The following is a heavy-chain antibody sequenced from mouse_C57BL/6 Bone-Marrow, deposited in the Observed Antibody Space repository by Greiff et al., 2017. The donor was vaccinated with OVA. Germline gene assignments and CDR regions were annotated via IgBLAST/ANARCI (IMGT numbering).Heavy chain of an antibody. CDR2: IWTGGGT. Sequence: VMLVESGPGLVAPSQSLSITCTVSGFSLTSYDISWVRQPPGKGLEWIGVIWTGGGTNYNSALKSRLGISKDNSKSQVFLKMNSLQTDDTARYYCARSGSFAYWGQGPLVTVSA. CDR1: GFSLTSYD. V-gene: IGHV2-9-1*01. D-gene: IGHD1-1*01. J-gene: IGHJ3*01. CDR3: ARSGSFAY.